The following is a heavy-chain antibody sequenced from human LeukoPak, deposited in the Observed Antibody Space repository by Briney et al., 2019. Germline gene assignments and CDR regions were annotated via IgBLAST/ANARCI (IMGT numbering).Heavy chain of an antibody. V-gene: IGHV3-11*01. Sequence: GGSLRLSCAASGFTFSDYYMSWIRQAPGKGLEWVSYISSSGSTIYYADSVKGRFTISRDNAKNSLYLQMNSLRAEDTAVYYCARVFGSESYLYSLYYFDYWGQGTLVTVSS. CDR3: ARVFGSESYLYSLYYFDY. J-gene: IGHJ4*02. CDR1: GFTFSDYY. D-gene: IGHD3-10*01. CDR2: ISSSGSTI.